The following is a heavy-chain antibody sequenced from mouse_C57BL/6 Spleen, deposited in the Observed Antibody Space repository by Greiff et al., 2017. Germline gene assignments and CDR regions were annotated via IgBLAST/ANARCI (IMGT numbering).Heavy chain of an antibody. Sequence: VKLMESGGGLVKPAGSLTLSCAASGFTFSDYGMHWVRQAPEKGLEWVAYISSGSSTIYYADTVKGRFTISRDNAKNTLFLQMTSLRSEDTAMYYCARRRGDGYFDYWGQGTTLTVSS. CDR3: ARRRGDGYFDY. CDR2: ISSGSSTI. CDR1: GFTFSDYG. J-gene: IGHJ2*01. V-gene: IGHV5-17*01. D-gene: IGHD3-3*01.